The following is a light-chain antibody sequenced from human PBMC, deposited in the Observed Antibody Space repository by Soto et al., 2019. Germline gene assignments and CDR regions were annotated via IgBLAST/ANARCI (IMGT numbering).Light chain of an antibody. CDR1: QSVINF. V-gene: IGKV1-39*01. J-gene: IGKJ4*01. CDR2: AAS. CDR3: QQSYSKPALT. Sequence: DIQMTQAPASLSASVGDTVTITCRASQSVINFLNWYQHKPGGAPNLLIYAASTLQSGVPPRFSGSRSGTDFTLTISSLQPDDFANYYCQQSYSKPALTVGAGTQVDI.